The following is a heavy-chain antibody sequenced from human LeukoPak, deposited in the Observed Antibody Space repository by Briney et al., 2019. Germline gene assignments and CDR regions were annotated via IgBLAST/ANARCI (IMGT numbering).Heavy chain of an antibody. CDR2: IRGSGGSI. CDR1: GFTFSSYA. Sequence: GGSLRLSCAASGFTFSSYAMSWVRQAPGKGLVWVSAIRGSGGSIYYTDSVKGRFTISRGNSKNTLYLQMNSLRAEDTAVYYCAKSARGLSVVVVPKGWFDPWGQGTLVTVSS. J-gene: IGHJ5*02. CDR3: AKSARGLSVVVVPKGWFDP. D-gene: IGHD3-22*01. V-gene: IGHV3-23*01.